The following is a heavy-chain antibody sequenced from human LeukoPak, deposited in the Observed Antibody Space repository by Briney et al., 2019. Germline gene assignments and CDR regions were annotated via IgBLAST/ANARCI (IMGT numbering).Heavy chain of an antibody. CDR2: IYSAGST. CDR3: AGGLRSGLIDY. D-gene: IGHD4-17*01. V-gene: IGHV3-53*01. CDR1: EFTVNNNY. J-gene: IGHJ4*02. Sequence: PRGSLRLSCAASEFTVNNNYMSWVRQAPGKGLEWVSTIYSAGSTNYADSVKGRFTISRDNSKNTMYLQMNSLRAEDTAVYYCAGGLRSGLIDYWGQGTLVTVSS.